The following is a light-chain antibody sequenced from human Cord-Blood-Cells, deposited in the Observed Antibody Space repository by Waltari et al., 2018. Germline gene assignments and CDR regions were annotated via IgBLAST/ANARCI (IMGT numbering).Light chain of an antibody. CDR1: SSDVGGFNS. V-gene: IGLV2-14*01. CDR2: DVS. J-gene: IGLJ2*01. CDR3: SSYTSSSTLDVV. Sequence: QSALTPPPSVSGSPAQSLTISCTATSSDVGGFNSVYRNHQHPGKAPQLMIHDVSNRPSGVSNRFSGSKSGNTASLTISGLQAEDEADYYCSSYTSSSTLDVVFGGGTKLTVL.